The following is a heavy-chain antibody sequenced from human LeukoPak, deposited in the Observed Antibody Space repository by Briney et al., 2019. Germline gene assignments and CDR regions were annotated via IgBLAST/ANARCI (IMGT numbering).Heavy chain of an antibody. J-gene: IGHJ4*02. V-gene: IGHV3-23*01. CDR3: GKTTAGYSSGQKPAWPVDY. CDR1: GFTFGSFA. D-gene: IGHD5-18*01. CDR2: IFGSGGSP. Sequence: GGSLRLSCEASGFTFGSFAMYWVRQAPGKGLDWIAGIFGSGGSPHYADSVKGRFTISRDNSKNTVYLQINSLRAEDTAVYYCGKTTAGYSSGQKPAWPVDYWGQGALVTVSS.